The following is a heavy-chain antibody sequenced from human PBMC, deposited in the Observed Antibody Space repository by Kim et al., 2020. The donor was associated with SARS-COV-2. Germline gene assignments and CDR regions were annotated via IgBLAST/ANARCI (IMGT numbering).Heavy chain of an antibody. CDR3: ARDDYPLRYFDWLSPAPFDY. D-gene: IGHD3-9*01. J-gene: IGHJ4*02. Sequence: GGSLRLSCAASGFTFSSYWMSWVRQAPGKGLEWVANIKQDGSEKYYVDSVKGRFTISRDNAKNSLYLQMNSLRAEDTAVYYCARDDYPLRYFDWLSPAPFDYWGQGTLVTVSS. CDR2: IKQDGSEK. V-gene: IGHV3-7*01. CDR1: GFTFSSYW.